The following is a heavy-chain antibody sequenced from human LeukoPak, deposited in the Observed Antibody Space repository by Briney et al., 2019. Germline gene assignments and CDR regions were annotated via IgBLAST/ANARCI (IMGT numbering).Heavy chain of an antibody. V-gene: IGHV3-30*04. CDR3: AKDGGYCSSISCYVDYYYYMDV. CDR1: GFTFTSYA. Sequence: GGSLRLSCAASGFTFTSYAIHWVRQAPGKGLEWVAVISYDGKNKYYADSVKGRFTISRDNSKNTLYLEMNSLRAEDTAVYYCAKDGGYCSSISCYVDYYYYMDVWGKGTTVTVSS. D-gene: IGHD2-2*01. J-gene: IGHJ6*03. CDR2: ISYDGKNK.